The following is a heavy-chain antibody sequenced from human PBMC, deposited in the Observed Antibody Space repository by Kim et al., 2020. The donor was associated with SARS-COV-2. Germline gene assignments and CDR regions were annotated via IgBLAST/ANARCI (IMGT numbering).Heavy chain of an antibody. J-gene: IGHJ6*03. D-gene: IGHD6-13*01. V-gene: IGHV3-30*07. CDR3: ARVSSSWKGNYYYYYYMDV. Sequence: GRFTISRDNSKNTLYLQMNSLRAEDTAVYYCARVSSSWKGNYYYYYYMDVWGKGTTVTVSS.